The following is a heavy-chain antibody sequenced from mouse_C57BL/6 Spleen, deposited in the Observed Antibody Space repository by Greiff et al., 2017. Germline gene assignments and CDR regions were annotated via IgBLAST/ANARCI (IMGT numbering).Heavy chain of an antibody. J-gene: IGHJ3*01. Sequence: VKLMESGPGLVQPSQSLSITCTVSGFSLTSYGVHWVRQSPGKGLEWLGVIWSGGSTDYNAAFISRLSISKDNSKSQVFFKMNSLQADDTAIYYCARNSEGYGNYEFAYWGQGPLVTVSA. V-gene: IGHV2-2*01. CDR3: ARNSEGYGNYEFAY. CDR1: GFSLTSYG. CDR2: IWSGGST. D-gene: IGHD2-1*01.